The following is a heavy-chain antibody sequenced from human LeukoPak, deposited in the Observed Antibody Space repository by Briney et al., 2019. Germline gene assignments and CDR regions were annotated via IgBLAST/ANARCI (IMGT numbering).Heavy chain of an antibody. V-gene: IGHV4-39*07. Sequence: SETLSLTCTVSGGSISSNSYYWGWIRQPPGKGLEWIGSIYHSGSTYYNPSLKSRVTISVDTSKNQFSLKLSSVTAADTAVYYCASYSSSWYSAFDIWGQGTMVTVSS. CDR1: GGSISSNSYY. D-gene: IGHD6-13*01. CDR3: ASYSSSWYSAFDI. J-gene: IGHJ3*02. CDR2: IYHSGST.